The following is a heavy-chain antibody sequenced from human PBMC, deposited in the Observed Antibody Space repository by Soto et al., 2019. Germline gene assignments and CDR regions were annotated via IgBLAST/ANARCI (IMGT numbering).Heavy chain of an antibody. CDR3: AKDRRAGGNSAFYFDF. V-gene: IGHV3-23*01. Sequence: GGSLRLSCAASGFKFSSYAMSWVRQAPGKGLEWVSLISATGGGTYYADSVKGRFTISRDNSDNTLYLQVHSLRAEDTAVYYCAKDRRAGGNSAFYFDFCGQGAQVTVSS. CDR1: GFKFSSYA. CDR2: ISATGGGT. D-gene: IGHD3-16*01. J-gene: IGHJ5*01.